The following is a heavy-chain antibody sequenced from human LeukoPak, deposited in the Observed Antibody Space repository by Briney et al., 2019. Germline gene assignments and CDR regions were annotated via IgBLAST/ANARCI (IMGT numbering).Heavy chain of an antibody. V-gene: IGHV3-23*01. J-gene: IGHJ4*02. Sequence: PGGSLILSCAASGFTFSSYAMSWVRQAPGKGLEWVSGISGSGGSTSYADSVKGRFTISRDNSKNTLYLQMNTLRADDTAVYYCAKVSGIGVAGEPLDYWGQGTLVTVSS. CDR1: GFTFSSYA. D-gene: IGHD6-19*01. CDR3: AKVSGIGVAGEPLDY. CDR2: ISGSGGST.